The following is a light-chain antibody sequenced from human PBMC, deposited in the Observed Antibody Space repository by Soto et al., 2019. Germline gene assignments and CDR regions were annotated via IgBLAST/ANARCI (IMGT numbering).Light chain of an antibody. CDR2: AAS. Sequence: IQLTQSPSSLSASVGDRVTITCRARQVISSYFPWYQQKPGKAPKVLIYAASTLQSGVPSRFSGSGFGTDFTPTISSLQPEDFATYYCQQLSSYPITSGQATRREIK. J-gene: IGKJ5*01. CDR1: QVISSY. CDR3: QQLSSYPIT. V-gene: IGKV1-9*01.